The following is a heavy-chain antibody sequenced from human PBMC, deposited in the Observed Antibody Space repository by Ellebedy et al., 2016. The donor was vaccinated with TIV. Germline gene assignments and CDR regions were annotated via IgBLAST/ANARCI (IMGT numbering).Heavy chain of an antibody. CDR3: ATQLWNTEF. J-gene: IGHJ4*02. V-gene: IGHV3-23*01. CDR2: ISTTDGT. CDR1: ESTFSSYG. Sequence: PGGSLRLSCEASESTFSSYGMRWVRQAPGKGLEWVSSISTTDGTHYADSVKGRFTISRDNPKNKLYLQMNSLRVEDTAVYYCATQLWNTEFWGQGTLVIVSS. D-gene: IGHD5-24*01.